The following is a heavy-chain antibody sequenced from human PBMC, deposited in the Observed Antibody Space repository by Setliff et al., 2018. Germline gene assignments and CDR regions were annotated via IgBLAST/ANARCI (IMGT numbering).Heavy chain of an antibody. J-gene: IGHJ4*02. D-gene: IGHD1-1*01. CDR3: ARDLGGIWKTYFDY. V-gene: IGHV1-18*01. CDR2: LQTYSGHT. Sequence: ASVKVSCKASGDSIPKNAISWVRQAPGQGLEWMGWLQTYSGHTNYAQKFRGRATMTTDTSISTAYMELSRLRSDDTAVYYCARDLGGIWKTYFDYWGQGTLVTVSS. CDR1: GDSIPKNA.